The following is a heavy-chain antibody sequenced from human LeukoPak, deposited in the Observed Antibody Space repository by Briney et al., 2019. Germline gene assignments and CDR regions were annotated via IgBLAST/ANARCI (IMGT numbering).Heavy chain of an antibody. Sequence: AGGSLRLSCAASGFTFSSYWMSWVRQAPGKGREWVVNIKQDGSEKYYVDSVKGRFTISRDSAKNSLYLQMNSLRAEDTAVYYCARDCLAVAGTYDYYYYYYMDVWGKGTTVTVSS. D-gene: IGHD6-19*01. J-gene: IGHJ6*03. CDR3: ARDCLAVAGTYDYYYYYYMDV. CDR1: GFTFSSYW. V-gene: IGHV3-7*01. CDR2: IKQDGSEK.